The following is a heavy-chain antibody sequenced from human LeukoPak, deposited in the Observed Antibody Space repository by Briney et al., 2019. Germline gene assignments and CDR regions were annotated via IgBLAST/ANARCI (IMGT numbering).Heavy chain of an antibody. CDR1: GFTFSSYS. CDR2: ISSSSSYI. J-gene: IGHJ4*02. D-gene: IGHD6-6*01. CDR3: ARADYSSSSSDY. V-gene: IGHV3-21*01. Sequence: PGGSLRLSCAASGFTFSSYSMNWVRQAPGKGVEWVSSISSSSSYIYYADSVKGRFTISRDNAKNSLYLQMNSLRAEDTAVYYCARADYSSSSSDYWGQGTLVTVSS.